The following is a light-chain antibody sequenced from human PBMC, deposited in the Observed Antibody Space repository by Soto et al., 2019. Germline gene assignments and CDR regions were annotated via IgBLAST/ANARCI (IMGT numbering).Light chain of an antibody. Sequence: DLQMTQSPSSLSAYVGDRVTITCRASQTISSYLIWYQQKPGKAPKFLIYAASSLQSGVPSRFSGSGSGTDFTLTISSLQPEDSATYYCQQSYNAPWTFGQGTKVEI. CDR3: QQSYNAPWT. J-gene: IGKJ1*01. CDR2: AAS. CDR1: QTISSY. V-gene: IGKV1-39*01.